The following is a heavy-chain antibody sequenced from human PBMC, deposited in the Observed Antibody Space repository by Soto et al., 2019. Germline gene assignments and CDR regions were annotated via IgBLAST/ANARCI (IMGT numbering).Heavy chain of an antibody. CDR3: AGTRKHRGYYYYGMDV. CDR1: GGSFSGYY. CDR2: INHSGST. V-gene: IGHV4-34*01. Sequence: QVQLQQWGAGLLKPSETLSLTCAVYGGSFSGYYWSWIRQPPGKGLEWIGEINHSGSTNYNPSLKSPVNISXXMXKXXFTMKLSPVTAAGTAVYDCAGTRKHRGYYYYGMDVWGQGTTVTGSS. J-gene: IGHJ6*02.